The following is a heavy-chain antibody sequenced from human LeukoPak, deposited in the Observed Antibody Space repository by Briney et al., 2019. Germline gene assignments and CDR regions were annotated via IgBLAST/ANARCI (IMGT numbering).Heavy chain of an antibody. CDR3: AKDRGWNTFDY. D-gene: IGHD1/OR15-1a*01. Sequence: TGGSLRLSCAASGFTFGVSWMSWVRQAPGKGLEWVANIKEDGGVKNYVDSVKGRLTISRDNAKASLFLQMNSLRVDDTAVYYCAKDRGWNTFDYWGQGTLVTVSS. J-gene: IGHJ4*02. CDR2: IKEDGGVK. CDR1: GFTFGVSW. V-gene: IGHV3-7*01.